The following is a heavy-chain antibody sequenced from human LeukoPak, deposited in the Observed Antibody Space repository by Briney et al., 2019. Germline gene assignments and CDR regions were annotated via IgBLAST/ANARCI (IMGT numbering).Heavy chain of an antibody. V-gene: IGHV4-39*07. J-gene: IGHJ3*02. Sequence: SETLSLTCTVSGGSISSSRYYWGWIREPPGKGLEWIGSIYHSGSTYYNPSLKSRVPIPVETSKSQFSLKLSSVTAADTAVYYWATIYCSSTSCYFVGTSDAFDIWGQGTMVTVSS. CDR2: IYHSGST. D-gene: IGHD2-2*01. CDR1: GGSISSSRYY. CDR3: ATIYCSSTSCYFVGTSDAFDI.